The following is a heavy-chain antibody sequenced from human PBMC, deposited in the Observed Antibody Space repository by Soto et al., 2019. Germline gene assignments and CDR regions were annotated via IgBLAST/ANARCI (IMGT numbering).Heavy chain of an antibody. J-gene: IGHJ6*02. CDR1: GFTFSSYS. CDR2: ISSSSSYI. Sequence: EVQLVESGGGLVKPGGSLRLSCAASGFTFSSYSMNWVRQAPGKGLEWVSSISSSSSYIYYADSVKGRFTISRDNAKNXLXXQMNSLRAEDTAVYYCARGSGSYYGFGNYYYGMDVWGQGTTVTVSS. CDR3: ARGSGSYYGFGNYYYGMDV. D-gene: IGHD3-10*01. V-gene: IGHV3-21*01.